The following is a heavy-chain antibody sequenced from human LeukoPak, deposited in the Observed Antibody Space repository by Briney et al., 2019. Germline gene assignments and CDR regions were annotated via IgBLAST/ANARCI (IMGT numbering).Heavy chain of an antibody. D-gene: IGHD1-26*01. V-gene: IGHV1-69*04. CDR1: GGTFSSYA. Sequence: SVKISCKASGGTFSSYAISWVRQAPGQGLEWMGRIIPILGTANYAQKFQGRGTITADKSTSTAYMELSSLRSEDTAVYYCARAGGGGSGSYFDYWGQGTLVTVSS. J-gene: IGHJ4*02. CDR3: ARAGGGGSGSYFDY. CDR2: IIPILGTA.